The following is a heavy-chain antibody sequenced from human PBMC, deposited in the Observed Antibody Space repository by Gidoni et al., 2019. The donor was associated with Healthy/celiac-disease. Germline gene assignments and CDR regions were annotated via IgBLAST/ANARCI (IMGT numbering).Heavy chain of an antibody. CDR1: GYTFTGYY. CDR2: INPNSGGT. V-gene: IGHV1-2*06. D-gene: IGHD2-15*01. J-gene: IGHJ5*02. Sequence: QVQLVQSGAEVKKPGASVKVSCKASGYTFTGYYMHWVRQPPGQGLEWMGRINPNSGGTNYAQKFQGSVTMTRDTSISTAYMELSRLRSDDTAVYYCARDGSARYCSGGSCYSGVVGWFDPWGQGTLVTVSS. CDR3: ARDGSARYCSGGSCYSGVVGWFDP.